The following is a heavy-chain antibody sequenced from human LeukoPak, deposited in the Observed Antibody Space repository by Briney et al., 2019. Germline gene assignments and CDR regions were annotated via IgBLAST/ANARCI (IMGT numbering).Heavy chain of an antibody. CDR1: GGSITTSSYY. CDR2: TSHSGTT. J-gene: IGHJ3*02. D-gene: IGHD1-7*01. CDR3: AKTTRASIRSAFDI. Sequence: SETLSLTCTVSGGSITTSSYYWGRVRQPPGKGLEWIGCTSHSGTTFYSPSLRSRVSISVDTSNSQFSLKLSSMTATDTAVYYCAKTTRASIRSAFDIWGQGTLVTVSS. V-gene: IGHV4-39*01.